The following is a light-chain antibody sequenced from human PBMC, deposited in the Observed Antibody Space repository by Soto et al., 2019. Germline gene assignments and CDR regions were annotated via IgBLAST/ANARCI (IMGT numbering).Light chain of an antibody. V-gene: IGKV1-39*01. J-gene: IGKJ2*01. Sequence: DIQMTQSPSSLSASVGDRVTITCRASQSISSYLNWYQQKPGKAPKLLIYAASSLQSGVPSRFRGSGSGTDCTLTISSLQPEDFATYYCQQSYSTPYSFGKGNKLEIK. CDR1: QSISSY. CDR3: QQSYSTPYS. CDR2: AAS.